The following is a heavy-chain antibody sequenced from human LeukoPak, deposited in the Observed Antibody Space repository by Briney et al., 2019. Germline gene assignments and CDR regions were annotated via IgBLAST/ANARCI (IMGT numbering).Heavy chain of an antibody. CDR3: ARLVPAATPDSKNRDC. CDR2: IIPILGIA. V-gene: IGHV1-69*02. CDR1: GGTFSSYT. Sequence: SVKVSCKASGGTFSSYTISWVRQAPGQGLEWMGRIIPILGIANYAQKFQGRVTITADKSTSTAYMELSSLRSEDTAVYYCARLVPAATPDSKNRDCWGQGTLVTFSS. J-gene: IGHJ4*02. D-gene: IGHD2-2*01.